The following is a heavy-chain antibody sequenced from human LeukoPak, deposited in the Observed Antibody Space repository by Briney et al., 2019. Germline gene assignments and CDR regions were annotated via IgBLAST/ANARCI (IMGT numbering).Heavy chain of an antibody. J-gene: IGHJ4*02. CDR2: IYSAGRT. CDR3: ARSERMTDNGDYAFFDY. CDR1: GFSVSNDY. V-gene: IGHV3-53*01. D-gene: IGHD4-17*01. Sequence: GGSLRLPCAASGFSVSNDYMSWVRPAPGKGLEWVSFIYSAGRTYYADSVRGRFTISRDNSKNTLYLQMNSLRAEDTALYYCARSERMTDNGDYAFFDYWGQGTLVTVSS.